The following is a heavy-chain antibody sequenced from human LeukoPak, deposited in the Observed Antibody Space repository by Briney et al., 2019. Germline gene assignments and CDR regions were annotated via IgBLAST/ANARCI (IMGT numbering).Heavy chain of an antibody. CDR2: ISYDGSNT. D-gene: IGHD3-10*01. CDR3: ARGYYYGSGRPQGEGYFDY. CDR1: GFIFSSYA. Sequence: GGSLRLSCAASGFIFSSYAMHWVRQAPGKGLEWVAVISYDGSNTYHADSVKGRFTISRDNSKNTLYLQMNSLRAEDRAVYYCARGYYYGSGRPQGEGYFDYWGQGTLVTVSS. V-gene: IGHV3-30*03. J-gene: IGHJ4*02.